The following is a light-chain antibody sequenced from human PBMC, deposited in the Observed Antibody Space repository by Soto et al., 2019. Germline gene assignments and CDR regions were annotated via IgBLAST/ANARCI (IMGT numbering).Light chain of an antibody. J-gene: IGLJ2*01. Sequence: QAVVTQPPSVSGAPGQRVTISCTGSNSNIGAGFGVQWYQQFPRTAPRLLIYSNTNRPSGVPDRFSASKSGTSASLAITGLRAEDEADYYSQSFDINVLALIFGVGTKLTVL. CDR1: NSNIGAGFG. V-gene: IGLV1-40*01. CDR2: SNT. CDR3: QSFDINVLALI.